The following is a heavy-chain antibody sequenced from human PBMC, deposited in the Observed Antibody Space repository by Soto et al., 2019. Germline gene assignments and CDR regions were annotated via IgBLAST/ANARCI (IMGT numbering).Heavy chain of an antibody. CDR3: ATGHCTNGVCYGDYYYYGMDV. J-gene: IGHJ6*02. Sequence: GGSLRLSCAASGFTFSSYAMSWVRQAPGKGLEWVSAISGSGGSTYYADSVKGRFTISRDNSKNTLYLQMNSLRAEDTAVYYCATGHCTNGVCYGDYYYYGMDVWGQGTTVSVSS. V-gene: IGHV3-23*01. CDR1: GFTFSSYA. CDR2: ISGSGGST. D-gene: IGHD2-8*01.